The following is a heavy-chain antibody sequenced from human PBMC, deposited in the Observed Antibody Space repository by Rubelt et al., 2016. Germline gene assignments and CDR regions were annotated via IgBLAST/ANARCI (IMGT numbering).Heavy chain of an antibody. Sequence: HLQLQESGPGLVKPSETLSLTCTVSGGSIISSTYYWGWIRRPPGKGLEWIGTISYSESTYYNPSLKSRVTISVDTSKNQFSLKLSSATAADTAVYYCARRDSGGYWYFDLWGRGTLVTVAS. V-gene: IGHV4-39*01. CDR3: ARRDSGGYWYFDL. CDR2: ISYSEST. D-gene: IGHD2-15*01. CDR1: GGSIISSTYY. J-gene: IGHJ2*01.